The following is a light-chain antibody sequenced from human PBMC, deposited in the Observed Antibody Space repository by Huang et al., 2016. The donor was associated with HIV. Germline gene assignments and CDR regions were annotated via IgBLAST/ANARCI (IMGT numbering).Light chain of an antibody. CDR3: MQGTHWPPGT. Sequence: DVVMTQSPLSLPVTLGQPASISCRSSQSLVLNWFQQRPGQSPRRLIYKVSNRDSGVPDRFSGSGSGTDFTLKISRVEAEDVGVYYCMQGTHWPPGTFGQGTKVEIK. CDR1: QSLV. CDR2: KVS. J-gene: IGKJ1*01. V-gene: IGKV2-30*01.